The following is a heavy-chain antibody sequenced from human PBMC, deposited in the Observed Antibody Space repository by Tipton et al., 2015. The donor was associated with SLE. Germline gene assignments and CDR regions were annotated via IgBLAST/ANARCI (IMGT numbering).Heavy chain of an antibody. J-gene: IGHJ4*02. V-gene: IGHV3-48*01. D-gene: IGHD6-13*01. Sequence: SLRLSCAASRFTFSTYSMNWVRQAPGKGLEWVSYISSSSSTISYADSVKGRFTISRDNAKNSLYLQMNSLRAEDTAVYYCAKVEDYIAAAGSFDYWGQGTLVTVSS. CDR3: AKVEDYIAAAGSFDY. CDR2: ISSSSSTI. CDR1: RFTFSTYS.